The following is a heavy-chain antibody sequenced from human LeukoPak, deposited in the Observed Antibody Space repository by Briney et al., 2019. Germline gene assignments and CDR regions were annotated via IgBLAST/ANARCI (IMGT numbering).Heavy chain of an antibody. J-gene: IGHJ4*02. V-gene: IGHV3-48*02. Sequence: PGGSLRLSCAASGLTVSSYSMNWVRQAPGKGLEWVSYISSSSSTIYYADSVKGRFTISRDNAKNSQYLQMNSLRDEDTAVYYCARARASGRSGFDYWGQGTLVTVSS. D-gene: IGHD2-15*01. CDR3: ARARASGRSGFDY. CDR1: GLTVSSYS. CDR2: ISSSSSTI.